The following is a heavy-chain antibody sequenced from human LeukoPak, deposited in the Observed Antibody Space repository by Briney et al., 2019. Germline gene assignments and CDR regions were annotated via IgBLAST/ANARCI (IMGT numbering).Heavy chain of an antibody. J-gene: IGHJ4*02. CDR3: ARHDGLVGATKPEGSFDY. Sequence: SETLSPTCTVSGGSISSYYWSWIRQPPGKGLEWIGYIYYSGSTNYNPSLKSRVTISVDTSKNQFSLKLSSVTAADTAVYYCARHDGLVGATKPEGSFDYWGQGTLVTVSS. V-gene: IGHV4-59*08. CDR2: IYYSGST. CDR1: GGSISSYY. D-gene: IGHD1-26*01.